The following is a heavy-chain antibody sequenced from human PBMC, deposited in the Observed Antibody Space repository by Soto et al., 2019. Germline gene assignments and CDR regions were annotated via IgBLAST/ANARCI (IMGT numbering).Heavy chain of an antibody. Sequence: SVKVSCKVSGGTFSNYAIDWVRLAPGHGLEWMGGIVPIFGTTYYTQKFQGRATIIADDSTTTAYLEMTSMDPVDTATYYCARVVRGNTKNPPQTDYGMDVWGQGTTVTVSS. CDR1: GGTFSNYA. J-gene: IGHJ6*02. CDR3: ARVVRGNTKNPPQTDYGMDV. CDR2: IVPIFGTT. D-gene: IGHD3-10*01. V-gene: IGHV1-69*13.